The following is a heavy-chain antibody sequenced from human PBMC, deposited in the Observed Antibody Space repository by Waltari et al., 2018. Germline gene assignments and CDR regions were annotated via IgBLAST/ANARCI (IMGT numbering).Heavy chain of an antibody. Sequence: QVQLVESGGGVVQPGRSLRLSCAASGFSFSNYGMHWVRQAPGKGLEWVAVIWYEGIKKNYADSVQGRFTISRDNSKKTLYLQMNSLRAEDTAVYYCARDRDSSSWFDYWGQGTLVTVSS. J-gene: IGHJ5*01. CDR1: GFSFSNYG. V-gene: IGHV3-33*01. CDR2: IWYEGIKK. CDR3: ARDRDSSSWFDY. D-gene: IGHD6-13*01.